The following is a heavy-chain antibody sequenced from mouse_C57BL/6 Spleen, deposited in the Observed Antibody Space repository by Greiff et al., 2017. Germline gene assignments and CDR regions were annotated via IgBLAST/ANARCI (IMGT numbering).Heavy chain of an antibody. V-gene: IGHV1-82*01. J-gene: IGHJ4*01. D-gene: IGHD2-2*01. Sequence: VQLQQSGPELVKPGASVKISCKASGYAFSSSWMNWVKQRPGKGLEWIGRIYPGDGDTNYNGKFKGKATLTADKSSSTAYMQLSSLTSEDSAVCFCARIYYGYDHYAMDYWGQGTSVTVSS. CDR2: IYPGDGDT. CDR1: GYAFSSSW. CDR3: ARIYYGYDHYAMDY.